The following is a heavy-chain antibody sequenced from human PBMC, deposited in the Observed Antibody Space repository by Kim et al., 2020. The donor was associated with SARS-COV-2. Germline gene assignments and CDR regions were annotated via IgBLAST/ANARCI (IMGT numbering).Heavy chain of an antibody. CDR2: INPDGSGK. V-gene: IGHV3-7*03. D-gene: IGHD1-1*01. CDR1: EFSFSSYY. J-gene: IGHJ4*02. Sequence: GGSLRLSCAASEFSFSSYYMNWVRQAPGKGLEWVANINPDGSGKDYVDSVRGRFSISRDNAKRTLYLQMNSLRADDMAVYYCTREDGTFDYWGQGSLVTVSS. CDR3: TREDGTFDY.